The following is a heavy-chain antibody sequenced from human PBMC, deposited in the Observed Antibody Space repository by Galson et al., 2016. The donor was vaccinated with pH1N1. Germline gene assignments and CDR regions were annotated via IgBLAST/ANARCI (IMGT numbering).Heavy chain of an antibody. CDR3: AKDSGWLYNWFDP. CDR2: ISWNSGSI. CDR1: GFTFDDYA. Sequence: SLRLSCAASGFTFDDYAMHWVRQAPGKGLEWVSGISWNSGSIGYADSVKGRFTISGDNAKNSLYLQMNSLRAEDTALYYCAKDSGWLYNWFDPWGQGTLVTVSS. J-gene: IGHJ5*02. V-gene: IGHV3-9*01. D-gene: IGHD2-15*01.